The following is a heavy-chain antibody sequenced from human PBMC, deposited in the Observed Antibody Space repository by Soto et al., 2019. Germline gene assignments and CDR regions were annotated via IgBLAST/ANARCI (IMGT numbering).Heavy chain of an antibody. CDR1: GGSITSGDDY. D-gene: IGHD4-4*01. V-gene: IGHV4-30-4*02. J-gene: IGHJ4*02. CDR3: AMTSTDGPLYYFDY. Sequence: PSETLSLTCTVSGGSITSGDDYWTWIRQPQGKGLEWIGNIYFSGSTTYNPSLRRRVTISVDTSKDQFSLKLSSVTAADTAVYYCAMTSTDGPLYYFDYWGQGTLVTVSS. CDR2: IYFSGST.